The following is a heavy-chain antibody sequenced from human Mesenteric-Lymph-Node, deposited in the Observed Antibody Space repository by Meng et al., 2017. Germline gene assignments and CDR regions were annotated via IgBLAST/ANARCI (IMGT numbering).Heavy chain of an antibody. D-gene: IGHD3-3*01. CDR3: ARTTYDDNGFYSPSVDS. CDR2: IYYSGNT. J-gene: IGHJ4*02. CDR1: GASVSSGPHY. V-gene: IGHV4-61*01. Sequence: VALPGSGPGPVWPSETLSVICTVSGASVSSGPHYWSWIRQSPGKGLEWIGYIYYSGNTNYSPSLKSRLTISLDTSKNQFSLRLTSVTAADTAVYYCARTTYDDNGFYSPSVDSWGQGTLVTVSS.